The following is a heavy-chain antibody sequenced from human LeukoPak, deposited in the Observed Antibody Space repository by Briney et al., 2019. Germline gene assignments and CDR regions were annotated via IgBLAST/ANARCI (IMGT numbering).Heavy chain of an antibody. CDR3: ARRGLQGFCSVNSCHSFFDS. V-gene: IGHV3-23*01. J-gene: IGHJ5*01. CDR1: GFTFSHHS. CDR2: ITASGGDT. D-gene: IGHD2-15*01. Sequence: PGGSLRLSCVASGFTFSHHSISWVRQVPGKGLGWVSAITASGGDTFYAESVEGRFSVSRDDSKSTVFLQMSSLTADDTGIYFCARRGLQGFCSVNSCHSFFDSWGRGTRVIVSS.